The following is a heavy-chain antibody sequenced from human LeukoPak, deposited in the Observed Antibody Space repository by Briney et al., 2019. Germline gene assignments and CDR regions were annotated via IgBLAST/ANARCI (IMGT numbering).Heavy chain of an antibody. CDR3: AKTRPLDSSSWSHGDY. J-gene: IGHJ4*02. Sequence: GGSLRLSCAASGFTVSSNYMSWVRQAPGKGLEWVSVIYSGGSTYYGDSVKGRFTISRDNSKNTLYLQMNSLRAEDTAVYYCAKTRPLDSSSWSHGDYWGQGTLVTVSS. CDR2: IYSGGST. V-gene: IGHV3-53*01. D-gene: IGHD6-13*01. CDR1: GFTVSSNY.